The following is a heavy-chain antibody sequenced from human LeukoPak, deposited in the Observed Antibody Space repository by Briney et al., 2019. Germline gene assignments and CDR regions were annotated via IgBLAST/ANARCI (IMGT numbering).Heavy chain of an antibody. D-gene: IGHD5-18*01. CDR1: GFTFNSYA. CDR2: ISASGAST. Sequence: PGGSLRLSCAASGFTFNSYAMNWVRQAPGKGLEWISAISASGASTFYADSVKGRFTISRDNAKNTVSLRLNSLRAEDTAIYYCAKTYRDYFDYWGRGTLVTVSS. V-gene: IGHV3-23*01. J-gene: IGHJ4*02. CDR3: AKTYRDYFDY.